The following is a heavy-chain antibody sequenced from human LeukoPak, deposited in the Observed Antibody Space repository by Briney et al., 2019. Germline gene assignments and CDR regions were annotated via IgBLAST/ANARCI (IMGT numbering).Heavy chain of an antibody. D-gene: IGHD2-2*01. V-gene: IGHV3-21*01. CDR2: ISGSSSYI. J-gene: IGHJ4*02. Sequence: GGSLRLSCAASGFTFSSYSMNWVRQAPGKGLEWVSSISGSSSYIYYADSVKGRFTISRDNAKNSLYLQMNSLRAEDTAVYYCARGIVVVPAADAFDYWGQGTLVTVSS. CDR1: GFTFSSYS. CDR3: ARGIVVVPAADAFDY.